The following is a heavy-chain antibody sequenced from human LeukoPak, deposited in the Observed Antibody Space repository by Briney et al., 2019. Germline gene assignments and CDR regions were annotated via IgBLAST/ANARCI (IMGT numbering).Heavy chain of an antibody. CDR3: ARDPYSGGYGAYYYYYMDV. CDR2: ISYDESNK. V-gene: IGHV3-30*03. J-gene: IGHJ6*03. Sequence: PGGSLRLSCAASRFTFSRYGMHWVRQAPGKGLEWVAVISYDESNKYYADSVKGRFTISRDNSRNTLYLQMNGLRAEDTAVYYCARDPYSGGYGAYYYYYMDVWGKGTTVTVSS. D-gene: IGHD6-19*01. CDR1: RFTFSRYG.